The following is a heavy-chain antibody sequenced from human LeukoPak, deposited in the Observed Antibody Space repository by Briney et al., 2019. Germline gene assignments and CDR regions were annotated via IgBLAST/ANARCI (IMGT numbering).Heavy chain of an antibody. CDR3: ARLVCSSATCYQPYFYYMDV. J-gene: IGHJ6*03. CDR1: GGSISSYY. Sequence: SETLSLTCTVSGGSISSYYWSWIRQPAGKGLEWIGRIYTSGSTNYNPSLKSRVTMSVDTSKNQFSLKLSSVTAADTAVYYCARLVCSSATCYQPYFYYMDVWGKGTTVTISS. V-gene: IGHV4-4*07. CDR2: IYTSGST. D-gene: IGHD2-2*01.